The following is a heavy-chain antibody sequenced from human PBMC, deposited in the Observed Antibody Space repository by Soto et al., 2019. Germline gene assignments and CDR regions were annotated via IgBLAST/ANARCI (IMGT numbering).Heavy chain of an antibody. Sequence: ASVKVSCKVSGYTLTELSMHWVRQAPGKGLEWMGGFDPEDGETIYAQKFQGRVTMTEDTSTDTAYMELSSLRSEDTAVYYCATEVREYCSSTSCSMAGSYYYYYMDVWGKGTTVTVSS. D-gene: IGHD2-2*01. CDR3: ATEVREYCSSTSCSMAGSYYYYYMDV. J-gene: IGHJ6*03. CDR1: GYTLTELS. V-gene: IGHV1-24*01. CDR2: FDPEDGET.